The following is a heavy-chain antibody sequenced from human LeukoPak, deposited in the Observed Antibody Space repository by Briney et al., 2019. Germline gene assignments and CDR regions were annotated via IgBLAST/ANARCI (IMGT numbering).Heavy chain of an antibody. CDR2: INNDGSST. D-gene: IGHD2-2*01. CDR3: ARDCSSTSCYRSGLDP. CDR1: GFTFSSYW. Sequence: GESLRLSCAASGFTFSSYWMHWVRQAPGKGLVWVSRINNDGSSTNYADSVKGRFTISRDNAKNTLYPQMNSLRAEDTAVYYCARDCSSTSCYRSGLDPWGQGTLVTVSS. J-gene: IGHJ5*02. V-gene: IGHV3-74*01.